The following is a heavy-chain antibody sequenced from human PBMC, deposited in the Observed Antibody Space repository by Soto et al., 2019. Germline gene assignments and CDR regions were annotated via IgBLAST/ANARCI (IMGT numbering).Heavy chain of an antibody. CDR1: GFTFSSYS. CDR2: ISSSSSYI. D-gene: IGHD3-10*01. V-gene: IGHV3-21*01. CDR3: AREETMVRGRYYYYGMDV. Sequence: GGSLRLSCAASGFTFSSYSMNWVRQAPGKGLEWVSSISSSSSYIYYADSVKGRFTISRDNAKNSLYLQMNSLRAEDTAVYFCAREETMVRGRYYYYGMDVWGQGTTVTVSS. J-gene: IGHJ6*02.